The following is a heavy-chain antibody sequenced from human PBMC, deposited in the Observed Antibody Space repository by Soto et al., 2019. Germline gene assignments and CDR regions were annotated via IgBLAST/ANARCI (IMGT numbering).Heavy chain of an antibody. V-gene: IGHV3-7*01. Sequence: EVQLVESGGGLVQPGGSLRLSCAASGFTFSSYWMSWVRQAPGKGLEWVANIKQDGSEKYYVDSVKGRFTISRDNSKNTLYLQMNSLRAEDTAVYYCAKDRSSSWSYYYYGMDVWGQGTTVTVSS. CDR2: IKQDGSEK. D-gene: IGHD6-13*01. J-gene: IGHJ6*02. CDR3: AKDRSSSWSYYYYGMDV. CDR1: GFTFSSYW.